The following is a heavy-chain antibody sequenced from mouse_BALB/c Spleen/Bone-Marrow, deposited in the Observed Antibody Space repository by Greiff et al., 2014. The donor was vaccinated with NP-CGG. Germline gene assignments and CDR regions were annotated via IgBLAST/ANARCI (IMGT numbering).Heavy chain of an antibody. CDR3: AREYGNCWFAY. Sequence: DVQLQESGGGLVQPGGSRKLSCAASGFTFSSFGMHWVRQAPEKGLEWVAYISSGSSTIYYADTVKGRFTISRDNPKNTLFLQMTSLRSEDMAMYYCAREYGNCWFAYWGQGTLVTVSA. V-gene: IGHV5-17*02. D-gene: IGHD2-10*02. CDR1: GFTFSSFG. J-gene: IGHJ3*01. CDR2: ISSGSSTI.